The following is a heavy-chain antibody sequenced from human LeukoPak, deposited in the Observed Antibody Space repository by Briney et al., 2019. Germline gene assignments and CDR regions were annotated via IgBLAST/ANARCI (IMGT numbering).Heavy chain of an antibody. CDR2: IYYSGST. CDR3: ARLPPYGKCDP. CDR1: GGSTIIAY. V-gene: IGHV4-59*08. D-gene: IGHD1-26*01. Sequence: SETLSLTYTVSGGSTIIAYWGCVRQPPGKGLEWIGYIYYSGSTNYNPSLKSRVTISVDTSKNQFSLKLSSVTAAYTAVYYCARLPPYGKCDPWGQGTLVTVSS. J-gene: IGHJ5*02.